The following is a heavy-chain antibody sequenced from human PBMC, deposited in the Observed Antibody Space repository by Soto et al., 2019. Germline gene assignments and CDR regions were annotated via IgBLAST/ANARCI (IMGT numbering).Heavy chain of an antibody. CDR2: IYHSGST. V-gene: IGHV4-4*03. CDR1: GGFPRSRNC. Sequence: PETLALTCAAPGGFPRSRNCWSPVRQSPGKLLEWIGEIYHSGSTNYNPSLKSRVTISVDKSKNQFSLKLSSVTAADTAVYYCARVAGQQLVQDDYYYYYGMDVWGQGTTVS. CDR3: ARVAGQQLVQDDYYYYYGMDV. D-gene: IGHD6-13*01. J-gene: IGHJ6*02.